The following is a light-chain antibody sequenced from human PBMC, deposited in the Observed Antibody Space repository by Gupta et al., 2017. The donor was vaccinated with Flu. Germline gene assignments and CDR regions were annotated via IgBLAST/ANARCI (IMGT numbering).Light chain of an antibody. Sequence: IVMTQSSDTLTVTLGERATINCKSSQSVLYSANNENYLAWYQKKPGQSPKLLIYGESTRESGVHDRFRGGGSGEDFTLTISSLQAEDVAVYYCKKKISRPWMFGQGTKVEIK. CDR3: KKKISRPWM. J-gene: IGKJ1*01. CDR2: GES. V-gene: IGKV4-1*01. CDR1: QSVLYSANNENY.